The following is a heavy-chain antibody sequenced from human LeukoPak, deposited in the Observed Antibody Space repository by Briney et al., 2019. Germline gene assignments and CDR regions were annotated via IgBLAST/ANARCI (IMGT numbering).Heavy chain of an antibody. V-gene: IGHV4-38-2*02. D-gene: IGHD6-6*01. J-gene: IGHJ4*02. Sequence: SETLSHTCTVSGYSISSGYYWGWIRQPPGKGLEWIGSIYHSGSTYYNPSLKSRVTISVDTSKNQFSLKLSSVTAADTAVYYCARTSIAARRDFDYWGQGTLVTVSS. CDR1: GYSISSGYY. CDR2: IYHSGST. CDR3: ARTSIAARRDFDY.